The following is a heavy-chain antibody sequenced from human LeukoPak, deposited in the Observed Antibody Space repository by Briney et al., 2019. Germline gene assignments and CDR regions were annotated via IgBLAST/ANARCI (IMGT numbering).Heavy chain of an antibody. CDR2: IYYSGST. CDR1: GGSISSYY. J-gene: IGHJ4*02. V-gene: IGHV4-59*08. Sequence: TSETLSLTCTVSGGSISSYYWSWIRQPPGKGLEWIGYIYYSGSTNYNPSLKSRVTISVDTSKNQFSLKLSSVTAADTAVYYCARHVRYSSGRYSRAYFDYWGQGTLVTVSS. D-gene: IGHD6-19*01. CDR3: ARHVRYSSGRYSRAYFDY.